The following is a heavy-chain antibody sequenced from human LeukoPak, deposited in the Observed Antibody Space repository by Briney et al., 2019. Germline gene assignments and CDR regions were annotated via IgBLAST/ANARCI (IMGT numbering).Heavy chain of an antibody. CDR3: ARGTVTFYYYYGMDV. CDR2: ISGSGDST. D-gene: IGHD4-17*01. V-gene: IGHV3-23*01. J-gene: IGHJ6*02. Sequence: PGGSLRLSCAASGFTFSSYAMTWVRQAPGKGLEWVSAISGSGDSTFHADSVKGRFTISRDNSKNTLYLQMNSLRAEDTAVYYCARGTVTFYYYYGMDVWGQGTTVTVSS. CDR1: GFTFSSYA.